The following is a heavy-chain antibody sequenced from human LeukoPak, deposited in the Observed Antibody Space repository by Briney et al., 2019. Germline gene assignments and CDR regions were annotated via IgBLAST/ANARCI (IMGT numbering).Heavy chain of an antibody. CDR2: IIPIFGTA. CDR3: ARSGGNKVGYSGSYTYYYYMDV. V-gene: IGHV1-69*01. Sequence: SVKVSCKASGGTFSSYAISWVRQAPGQGLEWMGGIIPIFGTANYAQKFQGRVTITADESTSTAYMELNSLRAEDTAVYYCARSGGNKVGYSGSYTYYYYMDVWGKGTTVTVSS. J-gene: IGHJ6*03. D-gene: IGHD1-26*01. CDR1: GGTFSSYA.